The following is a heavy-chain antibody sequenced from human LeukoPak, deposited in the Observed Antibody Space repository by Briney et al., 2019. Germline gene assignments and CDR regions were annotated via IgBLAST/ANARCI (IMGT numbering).Heavy chain of an antibody. CDR1: GFTFSSYS. V-gene: IGHV3-21*01. Sequence: GGSLRLSCPASGFTFSSYSMNWVRQAPGKGLEWVSSISSSSSYIYYADSVKGRFTISRDNAKNSLYLQMNSLRAENTAVYYCARAAGQLDDYWGQGTLVTVSS. CDR2: ISSSSSYI. D-gene: IGHD6-13*01. CDR3: ARAAGQLDDY. J-gene: IGHJ4*02.